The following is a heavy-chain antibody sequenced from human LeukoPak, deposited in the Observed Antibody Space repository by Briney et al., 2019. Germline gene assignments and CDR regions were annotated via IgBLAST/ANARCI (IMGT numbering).Heavy chain of an antibody. D-gene: IGHD2-2*01. Sequence: ASVKVSCKASGYTFTSYDINWVRQAPGQGLEWMGWINPNSGGTNYAQKFQGRVTMTRDTSISTAYMELSRLRSDDTAVYYCARDKSFVVVPAAMVFDPWGQGTLVTVSS. J-gene: IGHJ5*02. CDR1: GYTFTSYD. V-gene: IGHV1-2*02. CDR2: INPNSGGT. CDR3: ARDKSFVVVPAAMVFDP.